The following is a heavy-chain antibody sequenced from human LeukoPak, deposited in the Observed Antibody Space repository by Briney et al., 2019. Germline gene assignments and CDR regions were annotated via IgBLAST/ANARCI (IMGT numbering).Heavy chain of an antibody. Sequence: SETLSLTCAVYGGSFSGYYWSWIRQPPGKGLEWIGEINHSGSTNYNPSLKSRVTISVDTSKNQFSLKLSSVTAADTAVYYCARTRVYYYDSSGYYIPGGYYFDYWGQGTLVTVSS. J-gene: IGHJ4*02. CDR2: INHSGST. V-gene: IGHV4-34*01. CDR1: GGSFSGYY. D-gene: IGHD3-22*01. CDR3: ARTRVYYYDSSGYYIPGGYYFDY.